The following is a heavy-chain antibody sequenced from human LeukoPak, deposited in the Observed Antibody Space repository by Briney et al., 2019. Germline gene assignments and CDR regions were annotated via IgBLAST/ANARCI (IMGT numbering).Heavy chain of an antibody. CDR3: AKDYGSGSYYNSALGY. CDR1: GFTFSSYG. V-gene: IGHV3-30*18. D-gene: IGHD3-10*01. J-gene: IGHJ4*02. CDR2: ISYDGSNK. Sequence: GGSLRLSCAASGFTFSSYGMHWVRQAPGKGLEWVAVISYDGSNKYYADSVKGRFTISRDNSKNTLYLQMNSLRAEDTAVYYCAKDYGSGSYYNSALGYWGQGTLVTVSS.